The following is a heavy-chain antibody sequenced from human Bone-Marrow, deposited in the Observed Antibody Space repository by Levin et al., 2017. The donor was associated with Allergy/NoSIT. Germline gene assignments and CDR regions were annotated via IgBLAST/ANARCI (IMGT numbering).Heavy chain of an antibody. D-gene: IGHD6-19*01. J-gene: IGHJ4*02. CDR2: VGNSGGNI. V-gene: IGHV3-23*01. CDR3: AKSGSRIVVAGRYYFDS. CDR1: GFRFGTYA. Sequence: LSLTCAASGFRFGTYAMNWVRQPPGKGLEWVAGVGNSGGNIYYADSVTGRFTISRDNSRDTVFLQMNNLRVEDTAIYYCAKSGSRIVVAGRYYFDSWGRGALVTVAS.